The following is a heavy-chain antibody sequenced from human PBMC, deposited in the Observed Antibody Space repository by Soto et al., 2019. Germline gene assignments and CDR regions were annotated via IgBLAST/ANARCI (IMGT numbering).Heavy chain of an antibody. CDR2: IWYDGSNK. CDR1: GFTFSSYG. Sequence: QVQLVESGGGVVQPGRSLRLSCAASGFTFSSYGMHWVRQAPGKGLEWVAVIWYDGSNKYYADSVKGRFTISRDNSKNTLYLQMNSLRAEDTAVYYCARDLMVRGSTYYYYGMDVWGQGTTVTVSS. CDR3: ARDLMVRGSTYYYYGMDV. V-gene: IGHV3-33*01. D-gene: IGHD3-10*01. J-gene: IGHJ6*02.